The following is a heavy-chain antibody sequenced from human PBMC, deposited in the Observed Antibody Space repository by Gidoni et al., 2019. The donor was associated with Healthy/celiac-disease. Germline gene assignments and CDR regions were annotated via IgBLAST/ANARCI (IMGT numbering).Heavy chain of an antibody. D-gene: IGHD1-26*01. J-gene: IGHJ6*02. V-gene: IGHV3-23*01. CDR1: GFTLSSYA. CDR2: ISGSGGST. CDR3: AKVVWGDRYYYDYGMDV. Sequence: EVQLLESGGGLVQPGGSLRLSCAASGFTLSSYAMSWVRQAPGKGLEWGSAISGSGGSTYYADSVKGRFTISRDNSKNTLYLQMNSLRAEDTAVYYCAKVVWGDRYYYDYGMDVWGQGTTVTVSS.